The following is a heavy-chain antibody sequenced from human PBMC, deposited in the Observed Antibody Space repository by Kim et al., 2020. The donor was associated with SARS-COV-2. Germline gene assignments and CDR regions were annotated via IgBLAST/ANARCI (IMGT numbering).Heavy chain of an antibody. CDR1: GGSISSYY. Sequence: SETLSLTCTVSGGSISSYYWSWIRQPPGKGLEWIGYIYYSGSTNYNPSLKSRVTISVDTSKNQFSLKLSSVTAADTAVYYCARDLKQQRGGYYYYYGMDVWGQGTTVTVSS. J-gene: IGHJ6*02. CDR2: IYYSGST. D-gene: IGHD6-13*01. CDR3: ARDLKQQRGGYYYYYGMDV. V-gene: IGHV4-59*13.